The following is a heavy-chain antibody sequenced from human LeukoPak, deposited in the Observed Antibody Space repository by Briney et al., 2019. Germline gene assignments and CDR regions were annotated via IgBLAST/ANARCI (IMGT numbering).Heavy chain of an antibody. CDR3: ARMNIAVAGTKGVLDY. J-gene: IGHJ4*02. D-gene: IGHD6-19*01. V-gene: IGHV2-70*11. Sequence: SGPALVKPTQTVTMTCTFSGFALSTSGMCVSWVRQPPGKALEWLARLDWDNGKYYSTSLKTRLTISRDTSKNQVVLTVTNMDPVDTATYYCARMNIAVAGTKGVLDYWGQGALVTVSS. CDR2: LDWDNGK. CDR1: GFALSTSGMC.